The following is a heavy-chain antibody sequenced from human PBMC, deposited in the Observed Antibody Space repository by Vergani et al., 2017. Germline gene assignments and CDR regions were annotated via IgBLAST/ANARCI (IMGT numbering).Heavy chain of an antibody. CDR1: GGSISSYY. CDR2: IYYSGST. Sequence: QVQLQESGPGLVKPSETLSLTCTVSGGSISSYYWSCIRQPPGKGLEWIGYIYYSGSTNYNPSLKSRVTISVDTSKNQFSLKLSSVTAADTAVYYCARGAVAGLYYYYGMDVWGQGTTVTVSS. J-gene: IGHJ6*02. D-gene: IGHD6-19*01. V-gene: IGHV4-59*01. CDR3: ARGAVAGLYYYYGMDV.